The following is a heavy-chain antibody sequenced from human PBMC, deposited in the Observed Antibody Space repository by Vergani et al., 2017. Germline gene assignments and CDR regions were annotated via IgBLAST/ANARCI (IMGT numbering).Heavy chain of an antibody. V-gene: IGHV4-61*02. J-gene: IGHJ4*02. CDR2: MYTSGST. CDR1: GGSISSGSFY. Sequence: QVQLQESGPGLVKPSQTLSLTCTVSGGSISSGSFYWSWIRQPAGKGLEWIGRMYTSGSTNYSPSLKSRVTISVDTSKNQFSLKLSSVTAADTAVYYCAREGDGYPNRQLDYWGQGTLVTVSS. CDR3: AREGDGYPNRQLDY. D-gene: IGHD5-24*01.